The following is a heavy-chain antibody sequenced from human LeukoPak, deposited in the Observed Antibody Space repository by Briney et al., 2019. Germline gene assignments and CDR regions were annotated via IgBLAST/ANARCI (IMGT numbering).Heavy chain of an antibody. Sequence: QPGGSLRLSCAASGFAFSSHAMTWVRQAPGRGLEWVSTISVSGGTTYYADSVKGRFTISRDNSKNTLHLQMNSLRAEDTGIYYCAKALGPTSYGLGSWGQGTLVTVSS. V-gene: IGHV3-23*01. CDR3: AKALGPTSYGLGS. J-gene: IGHJ4*02. CDR1: GFAFSSHA. D-gene: IGHD4-17*01. CDR2: ISVSGGTT.